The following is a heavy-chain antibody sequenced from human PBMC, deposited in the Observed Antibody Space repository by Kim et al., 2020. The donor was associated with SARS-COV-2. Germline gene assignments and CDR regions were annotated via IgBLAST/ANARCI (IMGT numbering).Heavy chain of an antibody. V-gene: IGHV1-46*01. CDR1: GYTFTSHY. J-gene: IGHJ6*02. D-gene: IGHD2-15*01. CDR2: IDPSGGST. Sequence: ASVKVSCKASGYTFTSHYMFWVRQAPGQGLEWMGIIDPSGGSTTFARQFQGRFTMTRDTSTSTLYMELSSLRPEDTAVYYCARDRDEVVRALHGLDVWGQGTTVTVS. CDR3: ARDRDEVVRALHGLDV.